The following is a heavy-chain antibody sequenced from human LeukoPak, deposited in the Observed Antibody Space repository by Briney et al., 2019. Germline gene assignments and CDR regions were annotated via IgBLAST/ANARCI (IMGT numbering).Heavy chain of an antibody. D-gene: IGHD1-7*01. V-gene: IGHV3-74*01. CDR3: ARVDTGTIYDY. J-gene: IGHJ4*02. CDR1: GFTFSHYW. Sequence: GGSLRLSCAASGFTFSHYWMHWVRQAPGKGLVWVSRINSDGSSTSYADSVKGRLTISRDNAKNTLYLQMNSLRAEDTAVYYCARVDTGTIYDYWGQGTLVTVSS. CDR2: INSDGSST.